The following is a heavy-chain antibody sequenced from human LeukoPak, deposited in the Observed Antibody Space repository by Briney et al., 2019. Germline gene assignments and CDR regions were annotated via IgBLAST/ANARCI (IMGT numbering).Heavy chain of an antibody. J-gene: IGHJ5*02. D-gene: IGHD6-13*01. CDR3: ARGRYSSSWYVLYWFDP. CDR1: GFTVSSNY. CDR2: IYSGGST. V-gene: IGHV3-53*01. Sequence: GRSLRLSCAASGFTVSSNYMSWVRQARGKGLEWVSVIYSGGSTYYADSVKGRFTISRDNSKNTLYLQMNSLRAEDTAVYYCARGRYSSSWYVLYWFDPWGQGTLVTVSS.